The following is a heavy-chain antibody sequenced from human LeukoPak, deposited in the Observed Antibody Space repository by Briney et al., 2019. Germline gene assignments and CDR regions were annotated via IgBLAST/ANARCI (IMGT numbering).Heavy chain of an antibody. CDR3: ARDTDLAVAGRGGYGMDV. Sequence: GSLRLSCAASGFTFSDYYMSWIRQPPGKGLEWIGSIYYSGSTYYNPSLKSRVTISVDTSKNQFSLKLSSVTAADTAVYYCARDTDLAVAGRGGYGMDVWGQGTTVTVSS. CDR2: IYYSGST. J-gene: IGHJ6*02. D-gene: IGHD6-19*01. CDR1: GFTFSDYY. V-gene: IGHV4-38-2*02.